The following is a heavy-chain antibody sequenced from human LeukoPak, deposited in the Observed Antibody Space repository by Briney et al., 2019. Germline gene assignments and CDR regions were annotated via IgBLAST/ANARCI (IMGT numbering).Heavy chain of an antibody. D-gene: IGHD6-13*01. CDR3: AKVETAAAATLRGFDY. J-gene: IGHJ4*02. Sequence: GGSLRLSCAASGFTLSSYATSWVRQAPGKGLEWVSSIGGSGGSTYYADSVKGRFTISRDNSKNTLYLQMNSLRAEDTAVYYCAKVETAAAATLRGFDYWGQGTLVTVSS. CDR2: IGGSGGST. V-gene: IGHV3-23*01. CDR1: GFTLSSYA.